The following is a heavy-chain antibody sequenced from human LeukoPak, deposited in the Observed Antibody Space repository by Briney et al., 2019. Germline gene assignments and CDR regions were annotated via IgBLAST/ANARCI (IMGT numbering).Heavy chain of an antibody. V-gene: IGHV3-30*04. CDR2: ISYDRSNK. D-gene: IGHD6-19*01. J-gene: IGHJ4*02. CDR3: AKEGAVAGTERFDY. Sequence: GGSLRLSCAASGFTFRSYAMHWVRQAPGKGLEGVAVISYDRSNKYYADSVKGRFTISRDNSKNTLYLQMNSLRAEDTAVYYCAKEGAVAGTERFDYWGQGTLVTVSS. CDR1: GFTFRSYA.